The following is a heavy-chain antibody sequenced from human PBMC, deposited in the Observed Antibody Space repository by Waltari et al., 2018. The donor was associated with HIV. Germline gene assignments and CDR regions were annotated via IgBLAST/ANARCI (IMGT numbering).Heavy chain of an antibody. J-gene: IGHJ2*01. V-gene: IGHV4-39*01. D-gene: IGHD3-3*01. Sequence: QLQLQESGPGLVKPSETLSLTCTVSGGSTSSSSYYWGWIRQPPGKGLEWIGSIYYSGSTYYNPSLKSRLTISVDTSKNQFSLKLSSVTAADTAVYYCASWGYDFWSGYYGRYFDLWGRGTLVTVSS. CDR2: IYYSGST. CDR1: GGSTSSSSYY. CDR3: ASWGYDFWSGYYGRYFDL.